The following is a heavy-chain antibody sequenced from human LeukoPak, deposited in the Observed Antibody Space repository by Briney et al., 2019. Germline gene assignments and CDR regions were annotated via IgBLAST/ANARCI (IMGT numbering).Heavy chain of an antibody. CDR2: IADDGGVK. V-gene: IGHV3-30*03. D-gene: IGHD3-3*01. Sequence: GGSLRLSCVASGITFSRHGMDWVRQAPGKGLEWVAVIADDGGVKQYADSVKGRFTVSRDKSKSTLYLQMNGLSVEDTAIYYCAREATWGEWYFDHWGQGTPVTVSS. CDR1: GITFSRHG. J-gene: IGHJ4*02. CDR3: AREATWGEWYFDH.